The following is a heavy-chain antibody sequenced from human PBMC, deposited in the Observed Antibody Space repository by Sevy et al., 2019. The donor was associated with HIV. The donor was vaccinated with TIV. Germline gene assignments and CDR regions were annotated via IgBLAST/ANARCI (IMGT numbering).Heavy chain of an antibody. V-gene: IGHV3-7*01. Sequence: GGSLRLSCAASGFTFSDYWMSWVRQAPGKGLEWVANIKQDGSQKYFVDSVKGRFTISRDNAKNSLYLQMDNLRAEDTAVYYCPRKVGDMWGQGTMVTVSS. CDR3: PRKVGDM. D-gene: IGHD1-26*01. CDR1: GFTFSDYW. CDR2: IKQDGSQK. J-gene: IGHJ3*01.